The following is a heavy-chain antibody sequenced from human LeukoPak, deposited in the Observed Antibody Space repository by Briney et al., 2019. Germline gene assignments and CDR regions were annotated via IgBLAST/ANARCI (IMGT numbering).Heavy chain of an antibody. Sequence: GRSLRLSCAASGFTFDDYAMHWVRQAPGKGLEWVSGISWNSGSIGYADSVKGRFTISRDNAKNSLYLQMNSLRAEDTALYYCAKVSAAGMAARYYYYGMDVWGQGTTVTVSS. D-gene: IGHD6-6*01. CDR2: ISWNSGSI. CDR1: GFTFDDYA. V-gene: IGHV3-9*01. CDR3: AKVSAAGMAARYYYYGMDV. J-gene: IGHJ6*02.